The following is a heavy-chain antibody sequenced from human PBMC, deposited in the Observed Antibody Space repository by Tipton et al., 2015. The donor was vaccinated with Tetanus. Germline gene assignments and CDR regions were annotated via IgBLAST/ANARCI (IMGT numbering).Heavy chain of an antibody. D-gene: IGHD6-13*01. Sequence: GLVKPSQTLSLTRDISGDSVSSSTSAWNWIRQSPSRGLEWLGRTYYRSEWYHDYAVSVKSRISINPDTSKNQFSLHLSSVTSDDTAVYYRAREPATLTAAAPFDYWGQGALVPVSS. CDR1: GDSVSSSTSA. CDR2: TYYRSEWYH. CDR3: AREPATLTAAAPFDY. V-gene: IGHV6-1*01. J-gene: IGHJ4*02.